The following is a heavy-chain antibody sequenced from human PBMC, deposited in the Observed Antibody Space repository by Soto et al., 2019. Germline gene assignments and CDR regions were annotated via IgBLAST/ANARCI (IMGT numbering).Heavy chain of an antibody. Sequence: SETLSLTCTVSGGSISSGYYWICIRQHPVKGLEWIWYIYYSGNTYYNPSLKSRVSISLDTSKSQFSLKLDSVTAADTAVYYCARDDSGALGVHNSMAVGGQGTTXT. CDR2: IYYSGNT. CDR1: GGSISSGYY. CDR3: ARDDSGALGVHNSMAV. V-gene: IGHV4-31*03. J-gene: IGHJ6*02. D-gene: IGHD3-3*02.